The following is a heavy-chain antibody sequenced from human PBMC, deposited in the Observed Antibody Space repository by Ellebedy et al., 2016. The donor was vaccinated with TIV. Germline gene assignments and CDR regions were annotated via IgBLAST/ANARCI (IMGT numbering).Heavy chain of an antibody. V-gene: IGHV4-34*01. CDR1: GGSFSGYY. Sequence: SETLSLXXAVYGGSFSGYYWSWIRQPPGKGLEWIGEINHSGSTNYNPSLKSRVTISVDTSKNQFSLKLSSVTAADTAVYYCARGGGIAVAGTGSDFDYWGQGTLVTVSS. CDR3: ARGGGIAVAGTGSDFDY. J-gene: IGHJ4*02. CDR2: INHSGST. D-gene: IGHD6-19*01.